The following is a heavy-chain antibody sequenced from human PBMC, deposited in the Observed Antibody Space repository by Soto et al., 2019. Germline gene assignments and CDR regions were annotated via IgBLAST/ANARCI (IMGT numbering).Heavy chain of an antibody. J-gene: IGHJ4*02. CDR3: TRLPDY. Sequence: CGALRLSCGAPGFTFSDSAMHWVRQASGKGLEWVGRIRSKANSYATAYAASVKGRFTISRDDSKNTAYLQMNSLKTEDTAVYYCTRLPDYWGQGTLVTVSS. CDR1: GFTFSDSA. V-gene: IGHV3-73*01. CDR2: IRSKANSYAT. D-gene: IGHD2-2*01.